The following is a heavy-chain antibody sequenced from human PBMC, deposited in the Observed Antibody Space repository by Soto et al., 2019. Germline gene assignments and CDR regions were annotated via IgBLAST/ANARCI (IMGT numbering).Heavy chain of an antibody. Sequence: EVQLVQSGGGLVQPGGSLRLSCVGSGFTFTDFYMNWVSQAPGKGLEWVANIRPDGSETNYVESVKGRFTTSRDNAKNSLFLQMNSRRADDTAVYYCAGWGGHDYNYWGQGILVTVSS. D-gene: IGHD4-4*01. CDR2: IRPDGSET. J-gene: IGHJ4*02. CDR1: GFTFTDFY. CDR3: AGWGGHDYNY. V-gene: IGHV3-7*03.